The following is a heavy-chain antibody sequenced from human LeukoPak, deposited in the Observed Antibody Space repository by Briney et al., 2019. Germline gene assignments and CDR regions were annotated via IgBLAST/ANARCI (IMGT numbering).Heavy chain of an antibody. CDR3: TTGLAF. Sequence: GGSLRLSCAASGFTFTYAWMSWVRQAPGKGLEWVGRINTKSDGGTIDYAAPLKGRLTISRDDSKNTVFLQMNSLRSEDTAVYYCTTGLAFWGQGTLVTVSS. CDR2: INTKSDGGTI. CDR1: GFTFTYAW. J-gene: IGHJ4*02. V-gene: IGHV3-15*01. D-gene: IGHD2-21*01.